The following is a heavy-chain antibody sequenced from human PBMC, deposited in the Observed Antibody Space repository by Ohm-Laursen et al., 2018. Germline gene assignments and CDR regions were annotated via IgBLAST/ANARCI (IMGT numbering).Heavy chain of an antibody. CDR1: GFTFSNAW. D-gene: IGHD1-26*01. Sequence: GSLRLSCAASGFTFSNAWMTWVRQAPGKGLEWVGRIKSKTDGGTTDYAAPVTGRFTISRDDSKNTLYLQMNSLKTEDTAVYYCARARGGSYYRPGAFFDYWGQGTLVTVSS. J-gene: IGHJ4*02. V-gene: IGHV3-15*01. CDR2: IKSKTDGGTT. CDR3: ARARGGSYYRPGAFFDY.